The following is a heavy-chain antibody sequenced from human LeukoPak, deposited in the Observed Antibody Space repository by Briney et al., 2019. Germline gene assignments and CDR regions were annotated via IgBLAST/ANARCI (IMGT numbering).Heavy chain of an antibody. CDR2: IESDESIR. Sequence: GGSLRLSCAASGLTFRRNGMHWVRQTPAKGLEGVAFIESDESIRQYADLVKGRFTTSRDNSKNMLYLQMNSLTTEDTAMYYCTKNAGRREGWFDPWGQGTLVTVSS. V-gene: IGHV3-30*02. D-gene: IGHD1-26*01. CDR3: TKNAGRREGWFDP. J-gene: IGHJ5*02. CDR1: GLTFRRNG.